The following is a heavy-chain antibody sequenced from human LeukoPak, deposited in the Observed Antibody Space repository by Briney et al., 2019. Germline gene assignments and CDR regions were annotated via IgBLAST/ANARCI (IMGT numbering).Heavy chain of an antibody. V-gene: IGHV4-39*06. D-gene: IGHD4-11*01. J-gene: IGHJ4*02. CDR2: IYYSGST. CDR3: ARLSTVTTSFDY. CDR1: GGSISSSSYY. Sequence: PSETLSLTCTVSGGSISSSSYYWGWIRQPPGKGLEWIGSIYYSGSTYYNPSLKSRVSMSVDTSKNQFPLKLSSVTAADTAVYYCARLSTVTTSFDYWGQGTLVTVSS.